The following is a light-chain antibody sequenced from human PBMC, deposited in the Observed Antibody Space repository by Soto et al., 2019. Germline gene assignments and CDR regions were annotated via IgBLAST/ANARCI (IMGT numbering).Light chain of an antibody. CDR3: QQYNNWPRRT. J-gene: IGKJ1*01. Sequence: EIVMTQSPATLSVSPGERATLSCRASQSVSSNLAWYQQKPGQAPRLLIYGASTRATGIPARFSGSGSGTEFTLTISSLXSEDFAVYYCQQYNNWPRRTFGQGTKVEIK. CDR2: GAS. CDR1: QSVSSN. V-gene: IGKV3-15*01.